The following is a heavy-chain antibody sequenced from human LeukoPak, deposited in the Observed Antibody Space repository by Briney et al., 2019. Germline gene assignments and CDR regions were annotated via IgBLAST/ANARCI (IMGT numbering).Heavy chain of an antibody. CDR2: IYYSGST. Sequence: SETLSLTCTVSGGSISSSSYYWGWIRQPPGKGLEWIGSIYYSGSTYYNPSLKSRVTISVDTSKNQFSLKLSSVTAADTAVYYCARSPNSGYDPFDYWDQGTLVTVSS. CDR1: GGSISSSSYY. V-gene: IGHV4-39*01. D-gene: IGHD5-12*01. J-gene: IGHJ4*02. CDR3: ARSPNSGYDPFDY.